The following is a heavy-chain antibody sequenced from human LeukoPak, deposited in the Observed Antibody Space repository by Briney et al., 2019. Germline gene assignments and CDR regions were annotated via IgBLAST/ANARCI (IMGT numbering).Heavy chain of an antibody. CDR3: AREGERQPQRYYYYYMDV. CDR1: GFTFSSYA. D-gene: IGHD1-1*01. J-gene: IGHJ6*03. Sequence: HPGGSLRLSCAASGFTFSSYAMHWVRQAPGKGLEWVAVISYDGSNKYYADSVKGRFTISRDNSKNTLYLQMNSLRAEDTAVYYCAREGERQPQRYYYYYMDVWGKGTTVTVSS. CDR2: ISYDGSNK. V-gene: IGHV3-30-3*01.